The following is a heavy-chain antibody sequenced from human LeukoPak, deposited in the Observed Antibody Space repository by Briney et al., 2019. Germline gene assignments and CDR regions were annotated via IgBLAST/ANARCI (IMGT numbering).Heavy chain of an antibody. V-gene: IGHV3-43*02. CDR1: GFTFDDYV. D-gene: IGHD5-18*01. Sequence: GGSLRLSCAASGFTFDDYVMHWVRQAPGKGLEWVSFISGDGGATYYADSAKGRFTISRDSGRKSLYLQMHSLRTEDTALYYCAKGGYTYGGRLFDYWGQGTLVTVSS. CDR3: AKGGYTYGGRLFDY. J-gene: IGHJ4*02. CDR2: ISGDGGAT.